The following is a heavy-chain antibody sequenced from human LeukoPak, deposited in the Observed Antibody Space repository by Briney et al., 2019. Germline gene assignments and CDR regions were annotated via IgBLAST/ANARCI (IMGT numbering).Heavy chain of an antibody. Sequence: PGGSLRLSCAASGFSNYAMHWVRQAPGKGLEWVAVISYDGSNKFYADSVKGRFTIYRDSSKNMLYLQMNSLRVEDTAVYYCARDGSGSYSEYFDCWGQGTLVAVSS. CDR1: GFSNYA. J-gene: IGHJ4*02. CDR2: ISYDGSNK. CDR3: ARDGSGSYSEYFDC. D-gene: IGHD1-26*01. V-gene: IGHV3-30*04.